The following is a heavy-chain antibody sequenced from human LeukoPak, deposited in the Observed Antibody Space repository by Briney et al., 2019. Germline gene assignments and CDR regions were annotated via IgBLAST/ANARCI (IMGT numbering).Heavy chain of an antibody. D-gene: IGHD6-13*01. CDR3: ARDTGIAAAGTADY. V-gene: IGHV3-33*01. J-gene: IGHJ4*02. CDR1: GFTFSSYG. Sequence: GGSLRLSCAASGFTFSSYGMHWVRQAPGKGLEWVAVIWYDGSNKYYADSVKGRFTISRDNSKNTLYLQMNSLRAEDTAVYYCARDTGIAAAGTADYWGQGTLVTVSS. CDR2: IWYDGSNK.